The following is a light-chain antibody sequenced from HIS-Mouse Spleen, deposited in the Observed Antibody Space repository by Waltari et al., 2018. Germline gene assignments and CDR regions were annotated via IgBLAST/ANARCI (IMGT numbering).Light chain of an antibody. CDR3: YSTDSSCNHRV. CDR1: ALQKKY. CDR2: EES. Sequence: SYDLTQPPSVSVSPGQKARITCIVDALQKKYAYWYQQKSGQAPVLVIYEESKRHSGIPERFSGSSSGTMATLTISGAQVEDEADYYCYSTDSSCNHRVFGGGTKLTVL. J-gene: IGLJ2*01. V-gene: IGLV3-10*01.